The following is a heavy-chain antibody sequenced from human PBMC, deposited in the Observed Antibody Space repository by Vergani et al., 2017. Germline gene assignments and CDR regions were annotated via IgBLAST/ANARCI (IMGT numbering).Heavy chain of an antibody. CDR3: ARDSIAVAGTDALLPKTPH. D-gene: IGHD6-19*01. CDR2: ISYDGSNK. V-gene: IGHV3-30*04. Sequence: VQLLESGGGVVQPGRSLRLSCAASGFTFSSYAMHWVRQAPGKGLEWVAVISYDGSNKYYADSVKGRFTISRDNSKNTLYLQMNSLRAEDTAVYYCARDSIAVAGTDALLPKTPHWGQGTLVTVSS. CDR1: GFTFSSYA. J-gene: IGHJ1*01.